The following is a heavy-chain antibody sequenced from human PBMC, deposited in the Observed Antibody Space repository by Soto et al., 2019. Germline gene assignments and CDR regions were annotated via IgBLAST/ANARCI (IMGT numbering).Heavy chain of an antibody. D-gene: IGHD3-3*01. CDR1: GGSFSSYY. J-gene: IGHJ4*02. V-gene: IGHV4-34*01. CDR2: INHSGST. CDR3: ARGRYYDFWSGYSHLFDY. Sequence: QVQLQQWGAGLLKPSETLSLTCAVYGGSFSSYYWSWIRQPPGKGLEWIGEINHSGSTNYNPSLKSRVTISVDTSKNQFSLKLSSVTAADTAVYYCARGRYYDFWSGYSHLFDYWGQGTLVTVSS.